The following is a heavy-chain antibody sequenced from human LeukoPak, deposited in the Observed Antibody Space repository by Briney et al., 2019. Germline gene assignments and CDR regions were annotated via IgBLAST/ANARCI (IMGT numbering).Heavy chain of an antibody. CDR2: IYYSGST. D-gene: IGHD2-2*01. Sequence: SETLSLTCTVSGGSISSYYWSWIRQPPGKGLEWIGYIYYSGSTNYNPPLKSRVTISVDTSKNQFSLKLSSVTAADTAVYYCARYQLLSPYYFDYWGQGTLVTVSS. CDR1: GGSISSYY. CDR3: ARYQLLSPYYFDY. V-gene: IGHV4-59*08. J-gene: IGHJ4*02.